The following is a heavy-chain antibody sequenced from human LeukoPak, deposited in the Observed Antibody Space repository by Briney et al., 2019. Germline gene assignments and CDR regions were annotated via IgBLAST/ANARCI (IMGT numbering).Heavy chain of an antibody. CDR3: ARDGYYYDSSGYYGLLNY. Sequence: GASVKVSCKASGGTFSSYAISWVRQAPGQGLEWMGGIIPICGTANYAQKFQGRVTITADESTSTAYMELSRLRSEDTAVYYCARDGYYYDSSGYYGLLNYWGQGTLVTVSS. J-gene: IGHJ4*02. D-gene: IGHD3-22*01. V-gene: IGHV1-69*13. CDR1: GGTFSSYA. CDR2: IIPICGTA.